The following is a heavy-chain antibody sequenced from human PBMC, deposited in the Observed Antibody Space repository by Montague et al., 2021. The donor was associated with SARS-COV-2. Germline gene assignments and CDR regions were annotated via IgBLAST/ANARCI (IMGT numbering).Heavy chain of an antibody. Sequence: SLRLSCAASEFTFSSYWMSWVRQAPGKGLEWVANIKQDRSEKYYVDSVKGRFTISRDNAKNSLYLQMNSLRAEDTAVYYCARMGSSWYVRYYYYYGMDVWGQGTTVTVSS. CDR2: IKQDRSEK. CDR1: EFTFSSYW. V-gene: IGHV3-7*01. D-gene: IGHD6-13*01. J-gene: IGHJ6*02. CDR3: ARMGSSWYVRYYYYYGMDV.